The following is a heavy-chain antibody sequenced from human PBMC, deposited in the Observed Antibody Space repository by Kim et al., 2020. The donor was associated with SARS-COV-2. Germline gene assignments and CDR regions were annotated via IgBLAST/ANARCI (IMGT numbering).Heavy chain of an antibody. J-gene: IGHJ6*02. V-gene: IGHV3-21*01. CDR3: ARDRITGSGMDV. Sequence: GGSLRLSCAASGFTFNNYTLTWVRQAPGKGLEWVSSITGTGAYIYYGESVKGRFTISRDNAKNSLYLQMNSLRVEDTAVYNCARDRITGSGMDVWGQGTTVTVSS. CDR2: ITGTGAYI. D-gene: IGHD1-20*01. CDR1: GFTFNNYT.